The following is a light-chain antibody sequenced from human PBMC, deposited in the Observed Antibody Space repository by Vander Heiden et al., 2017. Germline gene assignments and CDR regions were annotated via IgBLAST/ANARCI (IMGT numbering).Light chain of an antibody. CDR3: SSYTSSATADVV. J-gene: IGLJ2*01. CDR1: SRNVGVYNF. V-gene: IGLV2-14*03. CDR2: AVS. Sequence: QSALTQPASVSGSPGQSITIPCTGTSRNVGVYNFFSWYQQQPGKAPKLLIHAVSVRPSGVSNRFSGSKSGNTASLTISGLQAEDEGNYYCSSYTSSATADVVFGGGTKLTVL.